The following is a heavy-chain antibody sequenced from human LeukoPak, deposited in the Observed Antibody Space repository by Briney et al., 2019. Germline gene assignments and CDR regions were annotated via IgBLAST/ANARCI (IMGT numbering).Heavy chain of an antibody. D-gene: IGHD3-10*01. V-gene: IGHV3-23*01. CDR2: ISGSGGST. J-gene: IGHJ3*02. Sequence: PGGSLRLSCAASGFTFSTYAMSWVRQAPGKGLEWVSAISGSGGSTNYADSVKGRVTVSRDNSKNTLYLQMNSLRAEDTAVYYCARGRLWFGEWSNAFDIWGQGTMVTVSS. CDR3: ARGRLWFGEWSNAFDI. CDR1: GFTFSTYA.